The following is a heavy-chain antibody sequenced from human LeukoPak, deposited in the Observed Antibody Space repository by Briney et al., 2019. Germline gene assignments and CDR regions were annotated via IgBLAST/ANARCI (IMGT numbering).Heavy chain of an antibody. Sequence: SGTLSLTCAVSGGSISSNNWWGWVRQPPGKGLEWIGEIYHSGSPNYNPSLKSRVTISVDKSRNHFSLNLSSVTAADTAVYYCARDLYDSSGYYGRGYYYYYGMDVWGQGTTVTVSS. D-gene: IGHD3-22*01. CDR2: IYHSGSP. CDR3: ARDLYDSSGYYGRGYYYYYGMDV. V-gene: IGHV4-4*02. CDR1: GGSISSNNW. J-gene: IGHJ6*02.